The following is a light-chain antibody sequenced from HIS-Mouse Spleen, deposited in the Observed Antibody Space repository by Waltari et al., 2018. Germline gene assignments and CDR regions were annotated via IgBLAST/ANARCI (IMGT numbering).Light chain of an antibody. CDR1: SSDVGGYNY. V-gene: IGLV2-14*01. CDR2: EVS. Sequence: QSALTQPASVSGSPGQSITIYCTGTSSDVGGYNYVSWYQQHQGKAPKLMIYEVSNRPSGVSNRFSGSKSGNTASLTISGLQAEDEADYYCSSYTSSSTPWVFGGGTKLTVL. J-gene: IGLJ3*02. CDR3: SSYTSSSTPWV.